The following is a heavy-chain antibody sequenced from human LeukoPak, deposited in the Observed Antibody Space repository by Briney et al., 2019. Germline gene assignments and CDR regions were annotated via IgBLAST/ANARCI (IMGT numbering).Heavy chain of an antibody. Sequence: PGGSLRLSCAASGFRFSGYWIHWVRQAPGKGLVWVSLINTDGGRTAYADSVKGRFTISRDNAKNTLYLQMNSLRAEDTAVYYCARLGDSSGYYDYWGQGTLVTVSS. CDR3: ARLGDSSGYYDY. CDR1: GFRFSGYW. J-gene: IGHJ4*02. V-gene: IGHV3-74*01. D-gene: IGHD3-22*01. CDR2: INTDGGRT.